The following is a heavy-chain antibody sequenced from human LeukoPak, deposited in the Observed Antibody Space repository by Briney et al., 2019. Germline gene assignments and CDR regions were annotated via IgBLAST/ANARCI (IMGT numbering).Heavy chain of an antibody. J-gene: IGHJ3*02. CDR3: ARLYYYDSSGATDAFDI. V-gene: IGHV4-38-2*01. Sequence: SETLSLTCAVSGYSISSGYYWGWIRQPPGKGLEWIGSIYHSGSTYYNPSLKSRVTISVDTSKNQFSLKLSSVTAADTAVYYCARLYYYDSSGATDAFDIWGQGTKVTVSS. D-gene: IGHD3-22*01. CDR2: IYHSGST. CDR1: GYSISSGYY.